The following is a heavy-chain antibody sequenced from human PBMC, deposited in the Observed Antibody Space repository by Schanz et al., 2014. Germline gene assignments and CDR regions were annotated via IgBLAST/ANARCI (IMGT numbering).Heavy chain of an antibody. Sequence: EVRLVESGGGLVQSGGSLRLSCAASGFTFSSYWMHWVRQAPGKGLVWVSRINSDDTTKTYADSVKGRFTISRDNGEDTTYLQMNSLRVEDTALYYCAKSTTVGDWESCSAGTCYAGTYYFDYWGQGTLVTVSP. V-gene: IGHV3-74*03. CDR2: INSDDTTK. J-gene: IGHJ4*02. CDR3: AKSTTVGDWESCSAGTCYAGTYYFDY. D-gene: IGHD2-15*01. CDR1: GFTFSSYW.